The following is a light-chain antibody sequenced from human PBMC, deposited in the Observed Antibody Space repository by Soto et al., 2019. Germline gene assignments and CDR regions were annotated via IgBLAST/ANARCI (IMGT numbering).Light chain of an antibody. CDR1: QSVSSN. J-gene: IGKJ3*01. Sequence: EIVMTQSPATLSVSPGERATLSCRASQSVSSNLAWYQQKPGQAPRLLIYGASTRATGFPARFSGSGSGTEFTLTISSLQSEDFAVYYCQQYNNWPFTFGPGTKVDIK. CDR2: GAS. V-gene: IGKV3-15*01. CDR3: QQYNNWPFT.